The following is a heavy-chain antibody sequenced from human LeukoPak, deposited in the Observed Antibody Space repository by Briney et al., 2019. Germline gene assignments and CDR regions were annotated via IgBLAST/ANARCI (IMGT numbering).Heavy chain of an antibody. J-gene: IGHJ4*02. D-gene: IGHD2-21*01. Sequence: GGSLRLSCAASGFTFSRDSMNWVRQAPGKGLEWVSYINGGGSPIFYADSVRGRFTISRDNAKNSQHLQMNSLRAEDTAVYYCVRDNPRCCGVIPANIYDYWGQGTLVTVSS. CDR2: INGGGSPI. CDR1: GFTFSRDS. CDR3: VRDNPRCCGVIPANIYDY. V-gene: IGHV3-48*01.